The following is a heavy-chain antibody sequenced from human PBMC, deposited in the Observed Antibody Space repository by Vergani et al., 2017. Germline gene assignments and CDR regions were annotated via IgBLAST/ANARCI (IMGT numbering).Heavy chain of an antibody. V-gene: IGHV3-30*02. D-gene: IGHD2-15*01. J-gene: IGHJ4*02. CDR3: AKEGGGYCSGGTCYPEY. Sequence: QVQLVESGGGVVQPGGSLRLSCAASGFTFNSYGIHWVRQAPGKGLEWVASIRSDESRRYYGDSMEGPFTISRDNSKNTLYLQMKSLRPEDTAVYYCAKEGGGYCSGGTCYPEYWGQGTLVIVSS. CDR1: GFTFNSYG. CDR2: IRSDESRR.